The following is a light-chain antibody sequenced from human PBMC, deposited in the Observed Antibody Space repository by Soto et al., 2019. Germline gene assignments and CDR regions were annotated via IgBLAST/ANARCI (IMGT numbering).Light chain of an antibody. J-gene: IGKJ5*01. Sequence: EILMTQSPVTVSVSPGERATLSCRASQSVSSSYLAWYQQKPGQAPRLLIYGASSRATGIPDRFSGSGSGTDFTLTISSLQSEDFAVYHCQQYNTWPLITFGPGTRLEIK. CDR1: QSVSSSY. V-gene: IGKV3D-15*01. CDR3: QQYNTWPLIT. CDR2: GAS.